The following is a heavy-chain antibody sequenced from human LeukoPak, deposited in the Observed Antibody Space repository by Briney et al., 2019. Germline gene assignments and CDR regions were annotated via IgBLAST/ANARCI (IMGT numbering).Heavy chain of an antibody. J-gene: IGHJ3*02. D-gene: IGHD3-22*01. CDR2: IKSRGGGGST. CDR1: GGTFSNAW. CDR3: TTTRFYATSGYPGRNAFDI. V-gene: IGHV3-15*01. Sequence: AGGSLSLSCAASGGTFSNAWMSWVRQAPGKGLEWVGRIKSRGGGGSTDYAAPVKGRFTISRDDSKNTLYLQMNSLKTEDTAVYYCTTTRFYATSGYPGRNAFDIWGQGTMVTVSS.